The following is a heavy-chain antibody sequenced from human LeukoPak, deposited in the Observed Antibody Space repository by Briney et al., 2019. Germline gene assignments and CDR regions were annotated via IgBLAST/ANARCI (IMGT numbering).Heavy chain of an antibody. CDR1: GFTFSRYA. D-gene: IGHD3-10*01. Sequence: QSGGSLRLSCAASGFTFSRYAMHWVRQPPGKGLEWVAVMSFDGSNKYYADSVKGRFTISRDNSKNTLYLQMDSLRPEDTAVYYCAREVRWFPRWIDYWGQGTLLTVSS. CDR3: AREVRWFPRWIDY. V-gene: IGHV3-30-3*01. CDR2: MSFDGSNK. J-gene: IGHJ4*02.